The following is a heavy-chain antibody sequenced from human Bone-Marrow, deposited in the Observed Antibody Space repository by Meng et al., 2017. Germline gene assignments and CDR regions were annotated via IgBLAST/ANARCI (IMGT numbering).Heavy chain of an antibody. CDR1: GFTFSSYE. D-gene: IGHD4-17*01. CDR2: ISSSGSTI. J-gene: IGHJ6*02. Sequence: GESLKISCAASGFTFSSYEMNWVRQAPGKGLEWVSYISSSGSTIYYADSVKGRFTISRDNSKNTLYLQMNSLRAEDTAVYYCARDRTTVTTVDGMDVWGQGTTVTVSS. V-gene: IGHV3-48*03. CDR3: ARDRTTVTTVDGMDV.